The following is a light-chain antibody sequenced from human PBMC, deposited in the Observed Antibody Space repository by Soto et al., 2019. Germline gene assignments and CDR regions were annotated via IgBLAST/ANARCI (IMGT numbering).Light chain of an antibody. CDR1: QGISSA. J-gene: IGKJ5*01. V-gene: IGKV1D-13*01. CDR3: PLSNYHPIP. Sequence: SVSLTIRDRVTLTYRASQGISSALAWYQQKPGKAPKLLFYDASSSKSGVPTWFSGGGSGTDFTPTISILQPDYFAHYCRPLSNYHPIPFGQGTLLAIK. CDR2: DAS.